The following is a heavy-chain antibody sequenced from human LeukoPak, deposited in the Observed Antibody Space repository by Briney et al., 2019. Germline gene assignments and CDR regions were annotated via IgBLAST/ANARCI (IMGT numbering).Heavy chain of an antibody. CDR2: RSHSGTT. J-gene: IGHJ4*02. Sequence: SETLSLTCIVSGGSISSYSWNWIRQSPGKGLEWIGYRSHSGTTSYSSSLKSRVTISVDTSKNQLSLKLTSVTAADTAVYYCARWDDSAWAFGNWGPGTLVTVSS. V-gene: IGHV4-59*08. CDR1: GGSISSYS. D-gene: IGHD6-19*01. CDR3: ARWDDSAWAFGN.